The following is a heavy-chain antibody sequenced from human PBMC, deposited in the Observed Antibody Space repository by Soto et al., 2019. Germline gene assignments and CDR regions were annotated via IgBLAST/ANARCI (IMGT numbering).Heavy chain of an antibody. Sequence: SVKVSCKASGYTFTSYDINWVRQATGQGLEWMGRMNPNSGNTDYAQKFQGRVTMTRDTSISTAYMELSSLRSEDTAVYYCARGGPVAGTRWFDPWGQGTLVTVSS. CDR2: MNPNSGNT. CDR1: GYTFTSYD. D-gene: IGHD6-19*01. CDR3: ARGGPVAGTRWFDP. V-gene: IGHV1-8*01. J-gene: IGHJ5*02.